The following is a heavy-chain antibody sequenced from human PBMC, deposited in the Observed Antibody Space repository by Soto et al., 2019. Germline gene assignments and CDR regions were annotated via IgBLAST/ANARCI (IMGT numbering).Heavy chain of an antibody. CDR3: AREGYCSSGSCALYSHEFFGMDV. CDR1: RYSFARYG. CDR2: ISTYNENT. J-gene: IGHJ6*04. V-gene: IGHV1-18*01. D-gene: IGHD2-15*01. Sequence: ASVKVSCKASRYSFARYGMSWVRQAPGQGLEWMGWISTYNENTKYAQKFQGRVTLTTDTSTSTAYMELRSLTSDDTAVYYCAREGYCSSGSCALYSHEFFGMDVWGKGTTVTVSS.